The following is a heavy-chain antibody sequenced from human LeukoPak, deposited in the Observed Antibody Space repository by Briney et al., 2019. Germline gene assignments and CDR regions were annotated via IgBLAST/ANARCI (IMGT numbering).Heavy chain of an antibody. J-gene: IGHJ4*02. D-gene: IGHD3-9*01. CDR1: GGSITSNY. CDR2: VSSSGST. V-gene: IGHV4-59*08. Sequence: PSETLSPTCTVSGGSITSNYWSWIRQPPGEGLEWIGYVSSSGSTNYNPSLKSRVTISLDTSKNQFSLKLSSVTAADTAVYYCARLLRAGNTGYHHDSWGWGTLVTVSS. CDR3: ARLLRAGNTGYHHDS.